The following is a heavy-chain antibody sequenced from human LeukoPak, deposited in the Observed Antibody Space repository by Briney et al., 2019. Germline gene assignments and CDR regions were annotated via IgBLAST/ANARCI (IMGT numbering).Heavy chain of an antibody. CDR1: GGSITSGGYY. CDR2: IFHSGNT. V-gene: IGHV4-30-2*01. J-gene: IGHJ2*01. CDR3: ARGGGYYDSSGYSMTTLADWYFDL. Sequence: SETLSLTCVVSGGSITSGGYYWSWIRQPPGKGLEWIGYIFHSGNTYYNPSLKSRVTISVDTSKNQFSLKLSSVTAADTAVYYCARGGGYYDSSGYSMTTLADWYFDLWGRGTLVTVSS. D-gene: IGHD3-22*01.